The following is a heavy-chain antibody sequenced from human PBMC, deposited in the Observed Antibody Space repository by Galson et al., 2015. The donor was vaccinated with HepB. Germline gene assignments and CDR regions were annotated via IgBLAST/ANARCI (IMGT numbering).Heavy chain of an antibody. Sequence: SLRLSCAASGFTFSSYAMHWVRQAPGKGLEWVAVISYDGSNKYYADSVKGRFTISRDNSKNTLYLQMNSLRAEDTAVYYCARSGYLYYFDYWGQGTLVTVSS. J-gene: IGHJ4*02. CDR3: ARSGYLYYFDY. V-gene: IGHV3-30*04. D-gene: IGHD3-22*01. CDR2: ISYDGSNK. CDR1: GFTFSSYA.